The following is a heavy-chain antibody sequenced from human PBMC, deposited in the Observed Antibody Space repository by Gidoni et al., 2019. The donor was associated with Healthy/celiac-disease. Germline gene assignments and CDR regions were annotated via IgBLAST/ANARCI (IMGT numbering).Heavy chain of an antibody. Sequence: QVQLVESERGVVQPGRSLRHSCADSGFTLRSYALHWVRQAPGKGLEWVAVRSYDGSNKYYADSVKGRFTISRDNSKNTLYLQMNSLRAEDTAVYYCARDTYYDSSGYYRYYFDYWGQGTLVTVSS. V-gene: IGHV3-30-3*01. CDR3: ARDTYYDSSGYYRYYFDY. CDR1: GFTLRSYA. J-gene: IGHJ4*02. CDR2: RSYDGSNK. D-gene: IGHD3-22*01.